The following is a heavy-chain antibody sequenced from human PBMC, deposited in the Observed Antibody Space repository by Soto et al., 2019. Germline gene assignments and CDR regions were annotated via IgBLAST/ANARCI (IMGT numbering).Heavy chain of an antibody. V-gene: IGHV1-2*04. D-gene: IGHD3-22*01. J-gene: IGHJ4*02. Sequence: GASVKVSCKASGYTFTGYYMHWVRQAPGQGLEWMGWINPNSGGTNYAQKFQGWVTMTRDTSISTAYMELSRLRSDDTAVYYCAISTYYYDSSGYYYVAPFDYWGQGTLVTI. CDR1: GYTFTGYY. CDR2: INPNSGGT. CDR3: AISTYYYDSSGYYYVAPFDY.